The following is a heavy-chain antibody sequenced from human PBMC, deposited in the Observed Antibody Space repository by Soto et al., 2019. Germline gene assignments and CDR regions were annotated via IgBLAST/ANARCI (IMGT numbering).Heavy chain of an antibody. J-gene: IGHJ6*03. CDR3: AKSLVFVDHAYMDV. Sequence: QVQLVQSGAEVKKPGSSVKVSCEASGGTFTSYIFTWVRQAPGQGLEWMGRSIPIQGTADYALKFQDRVTMTANKSTKTAYMELRSLRPDDTAVYYWAKSLVFVDHAYMDVWGKGTTVTVSS. D-gene: IGHD2-21*01. CDR1: GGTFTSYI. CDR2: SIPIQGTA. V-gene: IGHV1-69*08.